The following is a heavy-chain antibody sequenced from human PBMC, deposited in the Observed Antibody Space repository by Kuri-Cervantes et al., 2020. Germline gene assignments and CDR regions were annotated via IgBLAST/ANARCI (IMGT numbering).Heavy chain of an antibody. J-gene: IGHJ4*02. V-gene: IGHV4-4*02. CDR3: ARDEYSSGWYSDY. Sequence: GSLRLSCAVSGGSISSSNWWSWVRQPPGKGLEWIGEIYHSGSTNYNPSLKSRVTISVDTSKNQFSLKLSSVTAADTAVYYCARDEYSSGWYSDYWGQGTLVTVSS. D-gene: IGHD6-19*01. CDR1: GGSISSSNW. CDR2: IYHSGST.